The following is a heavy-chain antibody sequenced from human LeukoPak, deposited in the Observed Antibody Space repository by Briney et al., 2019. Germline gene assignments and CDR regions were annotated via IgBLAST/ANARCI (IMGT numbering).Heavy chain of an antibody. J-gene: IGHJ4*02. CDR3: AKVGDSSGYYYGDYFDY. CDR1: RFTFISYA. V-gene: IGHV3-23*01. Sequence: PGGSLRLSCAVSRFTFISYAMTWVRQAPGKGLEWVSSISGSGDSTYYADSVKGRFTISRDNSKNTLYLQMNSLRAEDTAVYYCAKVGDSSGYYYGDYFDYWGQGTLVTVSS. D-gene: IGHD3-22*01. CDR2: ISGSGDST.